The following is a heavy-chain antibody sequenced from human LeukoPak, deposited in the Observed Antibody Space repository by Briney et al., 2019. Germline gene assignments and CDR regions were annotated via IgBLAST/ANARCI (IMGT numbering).Heavy chain of an antibody. J-gene: IGHJ5*02. Sequence: GASVKVSCKTSGYTFNTYGIAWVRQAPGQGLEWMGWISAHNGNTNYTQNLQDRVTMTTHTSTTTAYMELRSLRSDDTAVYYCAREGSLYDSGNYYLSWFDPWGQGTLVTVSS. CDR2: ISAHNGNT. CDR1: GYTFNTYG. D-gene: IGHD3-22*01. V-gene: IGHV1-18*01. CDR3: AREGSLYDSGNYYLSWFDP.